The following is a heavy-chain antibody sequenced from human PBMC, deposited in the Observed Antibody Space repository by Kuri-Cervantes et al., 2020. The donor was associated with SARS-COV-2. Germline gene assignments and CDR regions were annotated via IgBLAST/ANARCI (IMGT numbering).Heavy chain of an antibody. J-gene: IGHJ3*02. D-gene: IGHD3-10*01. CDR3: AREDSGTNDAFDI. V-gene: IGHV3-7*03. CDR1: GFIFSGYC. Sequence: GGSLRLSCAASGFIFSGYCMTWVRQAPGEGLEWVANIKQDGSEEYYVDSVKGRFTISRDNAKNSLYLQMNSLRAEDTAVYYCAREDSGTNDAFDIWGQGATVTVSS. CDR2: IKQDGSEE.